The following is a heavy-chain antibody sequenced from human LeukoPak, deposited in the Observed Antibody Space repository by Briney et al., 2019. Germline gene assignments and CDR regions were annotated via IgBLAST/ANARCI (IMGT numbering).Heavy chain of an antibody. Sequence: PSETLSLTCTVSGGSISGSSWFWGWSRQPPGKGLEWIGSVSSGGTTYYNPSLKSRVTISVGTSKTQFSLKLSTVTAADTAIYYYSTYYFDSSGYLTGFDYWGQGTLVTVSS. J-gene: IGHJ4*02. CDR1: GGSISGSSWF. D-gene: IGHD3-22*01. V-gene: IGHV4-39*01. CDR2: VSSGGTT. CDR3: STYYFDSSGYLTGFDY.